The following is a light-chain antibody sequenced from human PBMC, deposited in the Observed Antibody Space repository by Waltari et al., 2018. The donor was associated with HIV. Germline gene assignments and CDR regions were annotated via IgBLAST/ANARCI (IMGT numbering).Light chain of an antibody. CDR1: QSVLYRSNNNNY. Sequence: DIMMTQSPDSLAVSLGERATINCKSSQSVLYRSNNNNYLAWYQQKPGQPPKLLIYWASTRESGVPDRFSGSGSGTDFTLTISSLQAEDVAVYYCQQYYSTPRTFGQGTKLEIK. CDR3: QQYYSTPRT. CDR2: WAS. V-gene: IGKV4-1*01. J-gene: IGKJ2*01.